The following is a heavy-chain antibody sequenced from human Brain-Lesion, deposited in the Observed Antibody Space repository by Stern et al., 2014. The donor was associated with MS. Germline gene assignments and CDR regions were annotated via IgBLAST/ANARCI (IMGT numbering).Heavy chain of an antibody. Sequence: QVQLVESGPGLVKPSQTLSLTCTVSGGSISSGDNYWSWIRQPPGKGTEWIGYIHYSGGTYFNPSLKSRATISADTSKNQFSLKLNSMTAADTAVYYCARVPDYGDAFFDYWGQGILVTVSS. J-gene: IGHJ4*02. CDR3: ARVPDYGDAFFDY. CDR1: GGSISSGDNY. CDR2: IHYSGGT. V-gene: IGHV4-30-4*01. D-gene: IGHD4-17*01.